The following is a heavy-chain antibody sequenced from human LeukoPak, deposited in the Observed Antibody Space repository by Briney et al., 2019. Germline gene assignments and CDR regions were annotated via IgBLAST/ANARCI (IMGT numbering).Heavy chain of an antibody. Sequence: GGPLRLSCAASGLTFSDFWMHWVRQPPGKGLVWVALVKGDGRTTIYVDSVKGRFTISRDNAKNTLYLQMNSLRADDSGVYYCATGHSYGYDYWGQGVLVTVSS. CDR3: ATGHSYGYDY. V-gene: IGHV3-74*01. J-gene: IGHJ4*02. CDR1: GLTFSDFW. CDR2: VKGDGRTT. D-gene: IGHD5-18*01.